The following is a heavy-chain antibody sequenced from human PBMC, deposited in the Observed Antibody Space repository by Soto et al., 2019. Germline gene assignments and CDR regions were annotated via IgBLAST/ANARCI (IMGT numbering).Heavy chain of an antibody. V-gene: IGHV4-39*01. Sequence: SETLSLTCTVSGGSISSSSYYWGWIRQPPGKGLEWIGSIYYSGSTYYNPSLKSRVTISVDTSKNQFSLKLSSVTAADTAVYYCACIFAGGYGYGFYYYGMDVWGQGTTVTVSS. J-gene: IGHJ6*02. CDR1: GGSISSSSYY. D-gene: IGHD5-18*01. CDR2: IYYSGST. CDR3: ACIFAGGYGYGFYYYGMDV.